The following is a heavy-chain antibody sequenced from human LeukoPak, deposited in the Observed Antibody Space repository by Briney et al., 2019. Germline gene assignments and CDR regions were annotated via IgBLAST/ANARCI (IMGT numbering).Heavy chain of an antibody. CDR2: IYYSGSA. CDR3: ARVGDSSGYSVLDS. J-gene: IGHJ4*02. D-gene: IGHD3-22*01. CDR1: GGSISGYY. V-gene: IGHV4-59*01. Sequence: KPSETLSLTCTVSGGSISGYYWSWIRRPPGKGLEWIGHIYYSGSADYNASLKSRATMFVDTSKNESSLTLRSVTAADTAVYYCARVGDSSGYSVLDSWGQGTLVTVSS.